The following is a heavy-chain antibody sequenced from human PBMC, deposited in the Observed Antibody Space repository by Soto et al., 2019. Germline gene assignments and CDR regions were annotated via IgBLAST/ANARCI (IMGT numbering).Heavy chain of an antibody. D-gene: IGHD3-3*01. V-gene: IGHV4-4*02. J-gene: IGHJ6*02. Sequence: QVQLQEWGPGLVKPSGTLSLTCAVSGGSISSSNWWTWVRQPPGKGLGWIGEIYHSGSTNYNPSLQRRVTISVDKPKNQFCLKGSSVTAADTAVYYCAILLRSTYGMDVWGQGTTVTVSS. CDR2: IYHSGST. CDR1: GGSISSSNW. CDR3: AILLRSTYGMDV.